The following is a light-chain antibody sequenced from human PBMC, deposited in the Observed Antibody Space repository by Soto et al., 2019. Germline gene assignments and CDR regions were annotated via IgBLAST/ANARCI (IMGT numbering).Light chain of an antibody. Sequence: IVLTHSPGTLSLSPGEIATLSCRSSQSVSGSYLAWHQQKPGQAPRLLIYGASSRATGIPDRFTGSGSGTDFTLTISRLEPEDFAVYYCQQYGSTQTFGQGTKVDIK. CDR2: GAS. V-gene: IGKV3-20*01. CDR3: QQYGSTQT. J-gene: IGKJ1*01. CDR1: QSVSGSY.